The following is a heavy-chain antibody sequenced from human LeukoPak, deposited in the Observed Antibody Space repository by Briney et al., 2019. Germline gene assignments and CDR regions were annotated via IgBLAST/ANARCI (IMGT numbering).Heavy chain of an antibody. CDR1: GYTFTSYG. J-gene: IGHJ4*02. Sequence: ASVKVSCKASGYTFTSYGISWVRQAPGQGLERMGWISAYNGNTNYAQKLQGRVTMTTDTSTSTAYMELRSLRSDDTAAYYCARDRYYYDSSGGSDYWGQGTLVTVSS. CDR3: ARDRYYYDSSGGSDY. V-gene: IGHV1-18*01. CDR2: ISAYNGNT. D-gene: IGHD3-22*01.